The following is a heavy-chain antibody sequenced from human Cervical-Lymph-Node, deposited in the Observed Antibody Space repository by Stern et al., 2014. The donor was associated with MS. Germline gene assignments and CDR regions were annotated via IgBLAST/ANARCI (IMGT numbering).Heavy chain of an antibody. V-gene: IGHV3-30*18. J-gene: IGHJ3*02. CDR3: AKESDAFDM. Sequence: MQLVESGGGVVQPGRSLRLSCAASGFAFSSPHMHWVRQAPGTGLEWDAFISHDGSDQRYEDSVKGPFPLSPDNSTLTIALHMNSLRAEDTAVYYCAKESDAFDMWGQGTMVTVSS. CDR2: ISHDGSDQ. CDR1: GFAFSSPH.